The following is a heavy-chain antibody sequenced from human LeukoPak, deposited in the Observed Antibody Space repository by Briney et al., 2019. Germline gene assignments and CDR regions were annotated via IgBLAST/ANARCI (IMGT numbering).Heavy chain of an antibody. D-gene: IGHD3-10*01. CDR2: INPNSGGT. CDR1: GYTFTGYY. V-gene: IGHV1-2*02. J-gene: IGHJ4*02. CDR3: ARDRIRGSGKLDY. Sequence: ASVKVSCKASGYTFTGYYMHWVRQAPGQGLEWMGWINPNSGGTNYAQKLQGRDTMTTDTSTSTAYMELRSLRSDDTAVYYCARDRIRGSGKLDYWGQGTLVTVSS.